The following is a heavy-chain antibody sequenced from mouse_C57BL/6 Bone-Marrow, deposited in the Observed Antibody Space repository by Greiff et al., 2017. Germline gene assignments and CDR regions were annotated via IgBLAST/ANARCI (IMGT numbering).Heavy chain of an antibody. J-gene: IGHJ2*01. D-gene: IGHD2-3*01. CDR1: GFNIKDDY. CDR3: SSFDGNYFDF. V-gene: IGHV14-4*01. Sequence: VQLKESGAELVRPGASVKLSCTASGFNIKDDYIHWVKQRPEQGLEWIGWIDPEIGDTEYASKFKGKATITSDTSSNTAYLQLSSLTSEDTAVYCCSSFDGNYFDFWGQGTPLTVAS. CDR2: IDPEIGDT.